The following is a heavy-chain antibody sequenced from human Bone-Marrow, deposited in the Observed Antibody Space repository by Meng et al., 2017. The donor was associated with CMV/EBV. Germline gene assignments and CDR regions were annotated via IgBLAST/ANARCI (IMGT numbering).Heavy chain of an antibody. Sequence: SGVGVGWIRQPPGKALEWLALIYWNDDKRYSPSLKSRLTITKDTSKNQVVLTMTNMDPVDTATYYCARARRKGRFLEWLLSQYYFDYWGQGTLVT. V-gene: IGHV2-5*01. CDR3: ARARRKGRFLEWLLSQYYFDY. D-gene: IGHD3-3*01. CDR1: SGVG. CDR2: IYWNDDK. J-gene: IGHJ4*02.